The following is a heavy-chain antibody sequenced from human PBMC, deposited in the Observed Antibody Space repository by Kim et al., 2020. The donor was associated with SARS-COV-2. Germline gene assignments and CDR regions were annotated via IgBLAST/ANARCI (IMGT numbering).Heavy chain of an antibody. CDR2: IYYSGST. CDR1: GGSISSCGYY. D-gene: IGHD4-17*01. Sequence: SETLSLTCTVSGGSISSCGYYWSWIRQHPGKGLEWIGYIYYSGSTYYNPSLKSRVTISVDTSKNQFSLKLSSVTAADTAVYYCAKVTTLWGTNDAFDIWGQGTMVTVSS. CDR3: AKVTTLWGTNDAFDI. J-gene: IGHJ3*02. V-gene: IGHV4-31*03.